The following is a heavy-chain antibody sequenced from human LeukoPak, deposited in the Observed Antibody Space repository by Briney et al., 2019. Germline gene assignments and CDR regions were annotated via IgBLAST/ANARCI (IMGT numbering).Heavy chain of an antibody. J-gene: IGHJ6*03. CDR3: ARENWNRPYYYMDV. Sequence: GGSLRLSCAASGFTSSSYEMNWVRQAPGKGLEWVSYISSSGSTIYYADSVKGRFTISRDNAKNSLYLQMNSLRAEDTAVYYCARENWNRPYYYMDVWGKGTTVTVSS. CDR1: GFTSSSYE. V-gene: IGHV3-48*03. D-gene: IGHD1-1*01. CDR2: ISSSGSTI.